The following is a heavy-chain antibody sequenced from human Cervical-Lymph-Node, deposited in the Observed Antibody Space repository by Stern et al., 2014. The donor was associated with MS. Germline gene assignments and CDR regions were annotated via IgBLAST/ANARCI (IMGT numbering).Heavy chain of an antibody. CDR2: IIPICGKG. CDR3: ARGKRWLQLGFDY. Sequence: VQLVESGAEVKQPGSSVKVSCKASGGTFSSYAMNWVRQAPGQGLEWMGGIIPICGKGNYAQTFQGRVTITPDESTNTDVTEMSSLRSEDTAVYYCARGKRWLQLGFDYWGQGTLVTVSS. V-gene: IGHV1-69*01. CDR1: GGTFSSYA. D-gene: IGHD5-24*01. J-gene: IGHJ4*02.